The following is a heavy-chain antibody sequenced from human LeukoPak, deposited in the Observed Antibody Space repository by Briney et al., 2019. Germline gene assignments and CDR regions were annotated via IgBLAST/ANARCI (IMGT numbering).Heavy chain of an antibody. V-gene: IGHV3-73*01. J-gene: IGHJ4*02. D-gene: IGHD3-22*01. CDR1: GLTLSGSP. CDR3: TRASLVGDSSGYYAFDF. Sequence: PGGSLKLSCAPSGLTLSGSPMQWVRHASGERLEWVGCITNKANSYATAYADSVKGRFTISRDESKNTAYLQMNSLKTEDSAVYYCTRASLVGDSSGYYAFDFWGQGTLVTVSS. CDR2: ITNKANSYAT.